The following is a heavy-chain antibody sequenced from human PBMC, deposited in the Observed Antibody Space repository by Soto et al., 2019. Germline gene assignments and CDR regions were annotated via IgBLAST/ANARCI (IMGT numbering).Heavy chain of an antibody. CDR2: IIPIFGTA. D-gene: IGHD6-19*01. J-gene: IGHJ4*02. CDR3: ARELKQWLVLDY. V-gene: IGHV1-69*13. Sequence: SVKVSCESSGYSFTNYDINWVRQAPGQGLEWMGGIIPIFGTANYAQKFQGRVTITADESTSTAYMELSSLRSEDTAVYYCARELKQWLVLDYWGQGTLVTVSS. CDR1: GYSFTNYD.